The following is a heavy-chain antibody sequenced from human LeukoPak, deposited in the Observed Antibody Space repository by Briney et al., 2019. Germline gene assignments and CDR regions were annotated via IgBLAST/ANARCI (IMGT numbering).Heavy chain of an antibody. D-gene: IGHD3-16*01. Sequence: GGSLRLSCAASGFTVSSNYMNWVRQAPGKGLEWVSVIYSGGSTYYADSVKGRFTISRDNAKNSLHLQMNSLRAEDTAVYYCARDLMITFGGVLDYWGQGTLVTVSS. CDR1: GFTVSSNY. CDR3: ARDLMITFGGVLDY. V-gene: IGHV3-53*01. CDR2: IYSGGST. J-gene: IGHJ4*02.